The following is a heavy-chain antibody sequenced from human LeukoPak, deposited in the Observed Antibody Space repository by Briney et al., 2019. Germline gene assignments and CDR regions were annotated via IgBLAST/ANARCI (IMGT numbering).Heavy chain of an antibody. Sequence: ASVKVSCKASGYTFTGYYMHWVRQAPGQGLEWMGWINPNSGGTNYAQKFQGRVTMTRDTSISTAYMDLGRLRSVDSDVYYCARTRADFDYWGQGTLVTVSS. J-gene: IGHJ4*02. CDR1: GYTFTGYY. V-gene: IGHV1-2*02. CDR2: INPNSGGT. CDR3: ARTRADFDY.